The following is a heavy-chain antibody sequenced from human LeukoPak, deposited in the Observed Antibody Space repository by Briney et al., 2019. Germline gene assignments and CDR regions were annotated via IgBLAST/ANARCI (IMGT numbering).Heavy chain of an antibody. J-gene: IGHJ4*02. D-gene: IGHD4-17*01. CDR2: IYYSGST. CDR1: GGSISSYY. V-gene: IGHV4-59*08. Sequence: SETLSLTYTVSGGSISSYYWSWIRQPPGKGLEWIGYIYYSGSTNYNPSLKSRVTISVDTSKNQFSLKLSSVTAADTAVYYCARRYGDYGGSFDYWGQGTLVTVSS. CDR3: ARRYGDYGGSFDY.